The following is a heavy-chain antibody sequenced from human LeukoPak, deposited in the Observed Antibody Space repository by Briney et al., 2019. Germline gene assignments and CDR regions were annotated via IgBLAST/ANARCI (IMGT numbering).Heavy chain of an antibody. Sequence: ASVKISCKASGYTFTINHIHWVRQAPGQGLEWMGIINPSGGSTSYAQKFQGRVTMTRDTSTSTVYMELSSLRSEDTAVYYCASTVVGATDYWGQGTLVTVSS. CDR2: INPSGGST. V-gene: IGHV1-46*01. CDR3: ASTVVGATDY. D-gene: IGHD1-26*01. CDR1: GYTFTINH. J-gene: IGHJ4*02.